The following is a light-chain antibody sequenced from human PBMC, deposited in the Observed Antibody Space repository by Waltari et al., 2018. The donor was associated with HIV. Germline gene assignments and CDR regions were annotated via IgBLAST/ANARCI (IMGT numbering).Light chain of an antibody. CDR1: EDIRHY. V-gene: IGKV1-33*01. J-gene: IGKJ5*01. Sequence: IQMTQSPSSLSASLGDRVTISCQASEDIRHYLNWYQQKQGRPPKLLIYDASNLEGGVPTRFSGGGSGTEFTFNISSLQPEDYATYYCQQYDDLPVTFGQGTRLDVK. CDR3: QQYDDLPVT. CDR2: DAS.